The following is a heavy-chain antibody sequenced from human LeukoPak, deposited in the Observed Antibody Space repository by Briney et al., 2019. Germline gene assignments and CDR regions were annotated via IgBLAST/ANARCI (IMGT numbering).Heavy chain of an antibody. CDR2: IYYSGSI. CDR1: GGSISSYY. Sequence: SETLSLTCTVSGGSISSYYWSWIRQPPGKGLEWIGYIYYSGSINYNPSLKSRVTISVDTSKNQFSLKLSSVTAADTAVYYCARGRGYGDYYFDYWGQGTLVTVSS. CDR3: ARGRGYGDYYFDY. D-gene: IGHD3-22*01. V-gene: IGHV4-59*01. J-gene: IGHJ4*02.